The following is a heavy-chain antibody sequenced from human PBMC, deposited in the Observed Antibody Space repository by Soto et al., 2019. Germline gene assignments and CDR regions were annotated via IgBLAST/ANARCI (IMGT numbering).Heavy chain of an antibody. V-gene: IGHV1-69*13. Sequence: SVKVSCKASGGTFSSYAISWVRQAPGQGLEWMGGIIPIFGTANYAQKFQGRVTITADESTSTAYMELSSLRSEDTAVYYCARVGEEYDILTGYYPNWFDPWGQGTLVTVSS. CDR2: IIPIFGTA. D-gene: IGHD3-9*01. CDR3: ARVGEEYDILTGYYPNWFDP. J-gene: IGHJ5*02. CDR1: GGTFSSYA.